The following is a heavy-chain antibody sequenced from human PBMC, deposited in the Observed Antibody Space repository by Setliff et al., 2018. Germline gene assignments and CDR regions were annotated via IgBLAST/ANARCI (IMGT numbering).Heavy chain of an antibody. D-gene: IGHD6-6*01. Sequence: PGGSLRLSCAASGFTFSDYYMNWIRQAPGKGLEWISYISSSGTSIYYADSVKGRFTISKDNAKNSLYLQMNSLRAEDTAVYYCARGSSSSGGFYYYYYGMDVWGQGTTVTVSS. CDR2: ISSSGTSI. V-gene: IGHV3-11*04. J-gene: IGHJ6*02. CDR3: ARGSSSSGGFYYYYYGMDV. CDR1: GFTFSDYY.